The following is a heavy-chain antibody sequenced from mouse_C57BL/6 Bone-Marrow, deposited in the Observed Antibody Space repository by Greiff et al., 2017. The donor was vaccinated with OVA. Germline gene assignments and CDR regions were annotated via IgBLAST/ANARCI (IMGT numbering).Heavy chain of an antibody. Sequence: VKLQESGPGLVQPSQSLSITCTVSGFSLTSYGVHWVRQSPGKGLEWLGVIWSGGGTDYNAAFISRLSISTDNSKSQVFFKMNSLQADDTAIYYCARNGYDYAWFADWGQGTLVTVSA. CDR1: GFSLTSYG. CDR2: IWSGGGT. J-gene: IGHJ3*01. V-gene: IGHV2-2*01. CDR3: ARNGYDYAWFAD. D-gene: IGHD2-4*01.